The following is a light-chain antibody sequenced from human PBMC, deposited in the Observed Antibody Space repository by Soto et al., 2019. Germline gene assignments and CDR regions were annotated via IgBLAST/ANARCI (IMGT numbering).Light chain of an antibody. CDR2: STS. Sequence: EIVLTQSPGTLSLSPGERATLSCRASQSVDSSYLAWYQQKPGQAPRLLIYSTSSRATAIPDRFSGSGSGTDFTLTISRLEPEDFAVYYCQQYGGSPNTFGQGTKLEIK. V-gene: IGKV3-20*01. J-gene: IGKJ2*01. CDR1: QSVDSSY. CDR3: QQYGGSPNT.